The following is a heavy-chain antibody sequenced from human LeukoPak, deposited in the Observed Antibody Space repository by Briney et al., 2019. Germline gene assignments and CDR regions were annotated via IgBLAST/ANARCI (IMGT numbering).Heavy chain of an antibody. J-gene: IGHJ4*02. CDR3: ARVGHIVAAGTYDY. V-gene: IGHV4-59*08. CDR1: GVSISSYY. Sequence: SETLSLTCTVSGVSISSYYWSWIRQPPGEGLEWIGNIFYSGSPNYKSSLKSRVTTSFDTSKNQFSLKLSSVTAADTAVYYCARVGHIVAAGTYDYRGQGTLVTVSS. CDR2: IFYSGSP. D-gene: IGHD6-13*01.